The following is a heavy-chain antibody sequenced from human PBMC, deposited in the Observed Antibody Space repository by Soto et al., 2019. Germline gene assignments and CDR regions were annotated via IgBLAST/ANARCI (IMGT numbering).Heavy chain of an antibody. J-gene: IGHJ4*02. CDR3: ARSPEFVYSYGFAAAY. V-gene: IGHV1-18*01. D-gene: IGHD5-18*01. CDR1: GYTFASYA. CDR2: ISAYNGNT. Sequence: GASVKVSCKASGYTFASYAISWMRQAPGQGLEWMGWISAYNGNTNYAQKLQGRVTMTTDTSTSTAYMELRSLRSDDTAVYYCARSPEFVYSYGFAAAYWCQGTLVTVSS.